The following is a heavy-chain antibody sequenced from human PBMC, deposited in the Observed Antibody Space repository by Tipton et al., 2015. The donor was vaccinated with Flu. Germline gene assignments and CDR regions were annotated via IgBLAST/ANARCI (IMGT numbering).Heavy chain of an antibody. CDR2: IYSTGNT. D-gene: IGHD3-10*01. J-gene: IGHJ4*02. Sequence: TLSLTCFVSGGSIVSTTYYWGWIRQSPGKGLEWIGSIYSTGNTFYSPSLQSRVSISLDTSKNHFSLKLRSVTAADTALYYCAQARFFYFDYWGQGTLATVSS. CDR3: AQARFFYFDY. V-gene: IGHV4-39*07. CDR1: GGSIVSTTYY.